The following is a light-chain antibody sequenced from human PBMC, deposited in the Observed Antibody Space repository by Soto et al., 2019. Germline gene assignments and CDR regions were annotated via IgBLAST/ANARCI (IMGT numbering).Light chain of an antibody. CDR1: QSVSIS. CDR2: DTS. V-gene: IGKV3-15*01. J-gene: IGKJ5*01. Sequence: IVVTQWTATRSGCSGESGTLSCRASQSVSISLAWYQHKPGQTPRLLIYDTSSMASGVPTRFSGSRSGTEFTLTISSLQPDDFATYYCQQYNTYSTFGQGTRLEIK. CDR3: QQYNTYST.